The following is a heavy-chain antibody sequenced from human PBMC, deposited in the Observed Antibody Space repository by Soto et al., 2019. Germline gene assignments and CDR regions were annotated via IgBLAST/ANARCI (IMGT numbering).Heavy chain of an antibody. Sequence: QVRLQESGPGLVKPTETLSLTCTVSGGSISSYYWSWIRQPPGKGLEWIGYMYYSGSTNYNPSLKSRVTISIDTSRNQFSLKLSSVIAADTAVYYCARGTFGVVKDWGQGTLVTVSS. D-gene: IGHD3-3*01. J-gene: IGHJ4*02. V-gene: IGHV4-59*01. CDR2: MYYSGST. CDR1: GGSISSYY. CDR3: ARGTFGVVKD.